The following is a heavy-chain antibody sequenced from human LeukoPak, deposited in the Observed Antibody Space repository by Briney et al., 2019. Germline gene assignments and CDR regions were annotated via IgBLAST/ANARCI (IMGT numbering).Heavy chain of an antibody. CDR2: IWYDGSNK. J-gene: IGHJ4*02. V-gene: IGHV3-33*08. CDR1: GFTFSSYA. D-gene: IGHD6-19*01. Sequence: SGRSLRLSCAASGFTFSSYAMHWVRQAPGKGLEWVAVIWYDGSNKYYADSVKGRFTISRDNSKNTLYLQMNSLRAEDTAVYYCARGPTLAVAGTVYFDYWGQGTLVTVSS. CDR3: ARGPTLAVAGTVYFDY.